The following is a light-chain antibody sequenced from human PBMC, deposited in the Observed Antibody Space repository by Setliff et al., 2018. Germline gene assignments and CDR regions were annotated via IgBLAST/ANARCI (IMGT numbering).Light chain of an antibody. J-gene: IGLJ1*01. CDR1: SSDVGSYNL. Sequence: QSALAQPASVSGSPGQSITISCTGTSSDVGSYNLVSWYQQHPGKAPKLMIYEVSKRPSGVPDRFSGSKSGNTASLTVSGLQAEDEADYYCSSYTSSSTFVFGTGTKGTVL. CDR2: EVS. CDR3: SSYTSSSTFV. V-gene: IGLV2-14*02.